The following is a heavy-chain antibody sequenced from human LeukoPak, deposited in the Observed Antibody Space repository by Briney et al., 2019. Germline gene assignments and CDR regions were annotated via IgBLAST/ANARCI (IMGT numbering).Heavy chain of an antibody. CDR3: ARWDTGNYYGIGD. CDR2: IKQDGSEK. J-gene: IGHJ4*02. V-gene: IGHV3-7*01. D-gene: IGHD1-26*01. CDR1: GFTFSDYY. Sequence: GGSLRLSCAASGFTFSDYYMSWVRQAPGKGLEWVANIKQDGSEKYYVDSVKGRFTISRDNARNSLFLQMSSLRGEDTAIYYCARWDTGNYYGIGDWGQGTLVTVSS.